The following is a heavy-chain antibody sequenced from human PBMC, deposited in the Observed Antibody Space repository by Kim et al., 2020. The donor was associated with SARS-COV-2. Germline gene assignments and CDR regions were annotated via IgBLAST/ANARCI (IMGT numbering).Heavy chain of an antibody. CDR3: ARESDDRGGYLDF. CDR1: GFTFGSYA. J-gene: IGHJ4*02. V-gene: IGHV3-30-3*01. CDR2: VSFAGTNI. Sequence: GGSLRLSCAASGFTFGSYALHWVRQVPGKGLEWVAVVSFAGTNIYYADSVKGRFTISRDNSKNTLYLHMNTLRTEDAAVYFCARESDDRGGYLDFWGQGTLVTVSS. D-gene: IGHD3-22*01.